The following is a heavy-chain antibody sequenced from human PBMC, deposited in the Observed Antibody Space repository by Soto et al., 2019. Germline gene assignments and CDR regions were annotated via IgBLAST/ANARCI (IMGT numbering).Heavy chain of an antibody. J-gene: IGHJ6*02. CDR2: IIPIFGTA. Sequence: SVKVSCKASGGTFSSYAISWVRQAPGQELEWMGGIIPIFGTANYAQKFQGRVTITADESTSTAYMELSSLRSEDTAVYYCARVSVVTAIMYYYYYGMDVWGQGTTVTVSS. D-gene: IGHD2-21*02. CDR1: GGTFSSYA. V-gene: IGHV1-69*13. CDR3: ARVSVVTAIMYYYYYGMDV.